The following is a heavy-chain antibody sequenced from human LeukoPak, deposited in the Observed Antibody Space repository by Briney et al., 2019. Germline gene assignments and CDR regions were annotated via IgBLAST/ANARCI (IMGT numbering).Heavy chain of an antibody. CDR2: ISYDGSNE. Sequence: PGRSLRLSCAASGFSFSNYATHWVRQAPGKGLEWVAVISYDGSNEYYADSVKGRFTISKDNSKNALSLQMNSLRAEDTAVYYCAKDHEYGYGFIDYWGQGTLVTVSS. CDR1: GFSFSNYA. V-gene: IGHV3-30-3*01. CDR3: AKDHEYGYGFIDY. D-gene: IGHD4-17*01. J-gene: IGHJ4*02.